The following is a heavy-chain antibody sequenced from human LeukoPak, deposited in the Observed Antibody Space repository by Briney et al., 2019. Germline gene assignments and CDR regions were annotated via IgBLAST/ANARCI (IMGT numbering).Heavy chain of an antibody. CDR3: ARASRLVGQQLVLGYFDY. CDR2: IYSSGIT. CDR1: GGSINTYY. J-gene: IGHJ4*02. Sequence: SETLSLTCTVSGGSINTYYWSWIRQPPGKGLEWIGYIYSSGITNYNPSLKSRVTISVDTSKNQFSLSLSSVTAADTAVYYCARASRLVGQQLVLGYFDYWGQGTLVTVSS. V-gene: IGHV4-59*01. D-gene: IGHD6-13*01.